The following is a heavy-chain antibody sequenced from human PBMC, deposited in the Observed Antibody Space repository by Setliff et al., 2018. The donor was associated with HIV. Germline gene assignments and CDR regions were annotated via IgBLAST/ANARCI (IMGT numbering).Heavy chain of an antibody. CDR2: INWNGAIT. V-gene: IGHV3-20*04. D-gene: IGHD3-3*01. Sequence: PGGSLRLSCAASGFTFDDFGMTWVRQRPGKGLEWVSGINWNGAITDYADSVKGRFTISRDNSKNTLYLQMGSLRPEDMAVYYCARETYYHTWGGFFYYMDVWGKGTTVTVSS. CDR3: ARETYYHTWGGFFYYMDV. CDR1: GFTFDDFG. J-gene: IGHJ6*03.